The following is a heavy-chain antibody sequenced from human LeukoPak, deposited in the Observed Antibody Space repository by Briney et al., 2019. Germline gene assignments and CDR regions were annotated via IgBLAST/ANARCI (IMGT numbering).Heavy chain of an antibody. D-gene: IGHD6-19*01. CDR1: GGSFSGYY. J-gene: IGHJ4*02. Sequence: SETLSLTCAVYGGSFSGYYWSWIRQPPGKGLEWIGEINHSGSTNYNPSLKSRVTISVDTSKNQFSLKLSSVTAADTAVYYCARGHYSSGWYGDYYFDYWGQGTLVTVSS. CDR3: ARGHYSSGWYGDYYFDY. CDR2: INHSGST. V-gene: IGHV4-34*01.